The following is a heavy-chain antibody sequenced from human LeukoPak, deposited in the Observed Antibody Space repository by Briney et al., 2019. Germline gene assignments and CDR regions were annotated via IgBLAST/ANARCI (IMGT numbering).Heavy chain of an antibody. D-gene: IGHD2-2*02. CDR1: GYSFTSYW. Sequence: GESLKISCKGSGYSFTSYWIGWVRQMPGKGLEWMGIIYPGDSDTRYSPSFQGQVTISADKSISTAYLQWSSLKASDTAMYYCARAGVYCSSNSCYTLDYWGQRTLVTVSS. V-gene: IGHV5-51*01. CDR3: ARAGVYCSSNSCYTLDY. CDR2: IYPGDSDT. J-gene: IGHJ4*02.